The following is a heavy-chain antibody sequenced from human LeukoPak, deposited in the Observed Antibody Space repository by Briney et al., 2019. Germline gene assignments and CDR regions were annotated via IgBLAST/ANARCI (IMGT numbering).Heavy chain of an antibody. CDR3: ARQLAYCGGDCYWRTFDI. J-gene: IGHJ3*02. V-gene: IGHV5-51*01. D-gene: IGHD2-21*02. CDR2: GDSDT. Sequence: GDSDTRYSPSFQGQVTISADKSISTAYLQWSSLKASDTAMYYCARQLAYCGGDCYWRTFDIWGQGTMVTVSS.